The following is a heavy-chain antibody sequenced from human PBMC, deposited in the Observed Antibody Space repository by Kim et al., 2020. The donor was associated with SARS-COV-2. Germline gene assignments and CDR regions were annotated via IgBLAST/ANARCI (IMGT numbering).Heavy chain of an antibody. D-gene: IGHD3-3*01. J-gene: IGHJ6*03. CDR2: IYYSGST. CDR1: GGSISSSSYY. CDR3: ARHQAYDFWSGSYYMDV. Sequence: SETLSLTCTVSGGSISSSSYYWGWIRQPPGKGLEWIGSIYYSGSTYYNPSLKSRVTISVDTSKNQFSLKLSSVTAADTAVYYCARHQAYDFWSGSYYMDVWGKGTTVTVSS. V-gene: IGHV4-39*01.